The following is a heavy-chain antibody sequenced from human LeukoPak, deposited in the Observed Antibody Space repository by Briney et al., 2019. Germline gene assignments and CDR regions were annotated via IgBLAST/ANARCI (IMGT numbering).Heavy chain of an antibody. CDR3: ARVGQLGPFDY. CDR1: GFTFSNYW. Sequence: SGGSLRLSCAASGFTFSNYWMSWVRQAPGKGLEWVANIKQDGSEKYYVDSVKGRFTTSRDNAKHSLYLQMNSLRAEDTAVYYCARVGQLGPFDYWGQGTLVTVSS. CDR2: IKQDGSEK. V-gene: IGHV3-7*01. J-gene: IGHJ4*02. D-gene: IGHD1-1*01.